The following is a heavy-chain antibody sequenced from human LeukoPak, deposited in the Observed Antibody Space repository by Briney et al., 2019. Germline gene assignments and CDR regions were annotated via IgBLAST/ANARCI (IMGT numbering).Heavy chain of an antibody. CDR1: GGSISSGSYY. D-gene: IGHD2-2*01. CDR2: IYTSGST. J-gene: IGHJ6*03. V-gene: IGHV4-61*02. Sequence: PSETLSLTCTVSGGSISSGSYYWSWIRQPAGKGLEWIGRIYTSGSTNYNPSLKSRVTISVDTSKNQFSLKLSSVTAADTAVYYCARDQGYCSSTSCHYYYMDVWGKGTTVTISS. CDR3: ARDQGYCSSTSCHYYYMDV.